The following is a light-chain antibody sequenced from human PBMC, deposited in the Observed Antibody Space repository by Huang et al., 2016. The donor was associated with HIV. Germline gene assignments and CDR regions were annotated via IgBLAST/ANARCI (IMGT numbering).Light chain of an antibody. V-gene: IGKV3-15*01. CDR2: GAS. CDR3: QQYNNWPKVFT. CDR1: QSVSSN. J-gene: IGKJ3*01. Sequence: EIVMTQSPATLSVSPGERATLSCRASQSVSSNLAWYQQNPGQAPRLLIYGASTRATGIPARFSVIWSGTEFTLTISSLQSEDFAVYYCQQYNNWPKVFTFGPGTKVDIK.